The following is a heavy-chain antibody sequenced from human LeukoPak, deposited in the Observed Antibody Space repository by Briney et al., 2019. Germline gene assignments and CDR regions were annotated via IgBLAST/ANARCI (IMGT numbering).Heavy chain of an antibody. V-gene: IGHV3-53*01. J-gene: IGHJ4*02. Sequence: PGGSLRLSCAVSGFTASTHHMAWVRQAPGKGLEWVSVRQPGNVSYYADSVTGRFTTSTDSSKNTLFLQMRDLRAEDTALYYFARERDYDTYFDYWGQGTLVIVSS. D-gene: IGHD3-22*01. CDR3: ARERDYDTYFDY. CDR2: RQPGNVS. CDR1: GFTASTHH.